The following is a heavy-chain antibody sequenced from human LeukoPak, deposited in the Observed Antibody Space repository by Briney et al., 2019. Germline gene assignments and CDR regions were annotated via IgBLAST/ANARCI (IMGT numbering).Heavy chain of an antibody. CDR1: GYTFTSYG. D-gene: IGHD2-21*02. Sequence: ASVKVSCKASGYTFTSYGISWVRQAPGQGLEWMGWISAYNGNTNYAQKLRGRVTMTTDTSTSTAYMELRSLRSDDTAVYYCARDGGHIVVVTEFDYWGQGTLVTVSS. J-gene: IGHJ4*02. CDR3: ARDGGHIVVVTEFDY. V-gene: IGHV1-18*01. CDR2: ISAYNGNT.